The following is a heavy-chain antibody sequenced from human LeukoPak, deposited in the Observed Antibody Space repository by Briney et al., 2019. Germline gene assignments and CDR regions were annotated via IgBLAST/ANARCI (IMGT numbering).Heavy chain of an antibody. V-gene: IGHV3-7*02. CDR3: ASHGEYSFDL. Sequence: GGSLRLSCAASGFTFSRSWMGWVRQAPGKGLEWVANIKQDVHTRYYVGSVMGGFTTSRDTAESSVCLQMNSRRGGDTGVYYRASHGEYSFDLWGAGSRGSASS. J-gene: IGHJ4*02. CDR2: IKQDVHTR. CDR1: GFTFSRSW. D-gene: IGHD4-17*01.